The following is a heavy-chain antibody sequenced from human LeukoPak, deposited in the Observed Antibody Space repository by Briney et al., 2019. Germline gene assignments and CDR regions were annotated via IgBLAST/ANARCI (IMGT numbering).Heavy chain of an antibody. V-gene: IGHV4-59*01. D-gene: IGHD6-13*01. J-gene: IGHJ6*03. Sequence: SETLSLTCTVSGGSISSYYWSWIRQPPGKGLEWIGYIYYSGSTNYNPSLKSRVTISVDTSKNQFSLKLSSVTAADTAVYYCARGLYSSSWYTSPLKYYMDVWGKGTTVTVSS. CDR1: GGSISSYY. CDR3: ARGLYSSSWYTSPLKYYMDV. CDR2: IYYSGST.